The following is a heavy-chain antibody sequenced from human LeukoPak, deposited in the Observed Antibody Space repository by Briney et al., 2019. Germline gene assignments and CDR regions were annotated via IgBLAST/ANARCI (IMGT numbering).Heavy chain of an antibody. CDR3: ARDLQVAAAVDY. D-gene: IGHD6-13*01. Sequence: ASVKVPCKASGYTFTGYYMHWVRQAPGQGLEWMGWINPNSGGTNYAQKFQGRVTMTRDTSISTAYMELSRLRSDDTAVYYCARDLQVAAAVDYWGQGTLVTVSS. V-gene: IGHV1-2*02. CDR1: GYTFTGYY. J-gene: IGHJ4*02. CDR2: INPNSGGT.